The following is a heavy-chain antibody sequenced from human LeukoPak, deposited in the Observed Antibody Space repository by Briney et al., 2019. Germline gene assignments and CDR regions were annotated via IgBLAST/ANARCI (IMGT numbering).Heavy chain of an antibody. V-gene: IGHV4-39*01. CDR3: ARLQGPALVGGV. Sequence: SETLSLTCTVSGGSIGSSSYYWGWIRQPPGKGLEWIGSIYYSGSTYYNPSLKSRVTISVDTSKNQFSLKLSSVTAADTAVYYCARLQGPALVGGVWGQGTLVTVSS. CDR2: IYYSGST. J-gene: IGHJ4*02. CDR1: GGSIGSSSYY. D-gene: IGHD6-25*01.